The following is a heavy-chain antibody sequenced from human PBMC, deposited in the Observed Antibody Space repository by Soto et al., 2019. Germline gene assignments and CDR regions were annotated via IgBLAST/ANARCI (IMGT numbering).Heavy chain of an antibody. V-gene: IGHV4-39*01. Sequence: SETLSLTCTVSGGSISSSSYYWGWIRQPPGKGLEWIGSIYDSGSTYYNPSLKSRVTISVDTSKNQFSRKLSSVTAADTAVYDFARQLVRDGYHPAGGYLDYWGQGTLVTVSS. CDR1: GGSISSSSYY. CDR2: IYDSGST. J-gene: IGHJ4*02. D-gene: IGHD5-12*01. CDR3: ARQLVRDGYHPAGGYLDY.